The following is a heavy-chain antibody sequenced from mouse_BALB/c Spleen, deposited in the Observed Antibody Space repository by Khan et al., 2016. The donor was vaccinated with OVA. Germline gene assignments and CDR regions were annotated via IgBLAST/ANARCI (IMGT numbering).Heavy chain of an antibody. D-gene: IGHD2-3*01. CDR2: ISYSGST. J-gene: IGHJ4*01. Sequence: VQLKESGPGLVKPSQSLSLTCTVTGYSITSDYAWNWIRQFPGNKLEWMGYISYSGSTNYNPSLKSRISITRDTSKNQFFLQLSSVTTEDTATYYYARDGSRYNYAMDYWGQGTAVTVSS. CDR3: ARDGSRYNYAMDY. V-gene: IGHV3-2*02. CDR1: GYSITSDYA.